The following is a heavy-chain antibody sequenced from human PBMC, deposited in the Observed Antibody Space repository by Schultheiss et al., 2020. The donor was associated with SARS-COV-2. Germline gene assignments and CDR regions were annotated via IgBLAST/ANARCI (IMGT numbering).Heavy chain of an antibody. CDR1: GYTFTSYG. CDR3: ARRPRYCSSTSCHISGGFDY. D-gene: IGHD2-2*02. J-gene: IGHJ4*02. Sequence: SVKVSCKASGYTFTSYGISWVRQAPGQGLEWMGGIIPIFGTANYAQKFQGRVTITADESTSTAYMELSSLRSEDTAVYYCARRPRYCSSTSCHISGGFDYWGQGTLVTVSS. CDR2: IIPIFGTA. V-gene: IGHV1-69*13.